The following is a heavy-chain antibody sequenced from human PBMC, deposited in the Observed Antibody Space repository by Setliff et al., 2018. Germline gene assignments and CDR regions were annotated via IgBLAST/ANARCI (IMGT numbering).Heavy chain of an antibody. CDR2: INSDGSGT. V-gene: IGHV3-74*01. CDR1: GFTLNTYW. D-gene: IGHD1-7*01. CDR3: VAVRWNYPTV. Sequence: GGSLRLSCAASGFTLNTYWMHWVRQAPGKGLVWFSHINSDGSGTSYADSVKGRFTISRDNAKNTLYLQMNSLRAEDTAVFYCVAVRWNYPTVWGQGTLVTSPQ. J-gene: IGHJ4*02.